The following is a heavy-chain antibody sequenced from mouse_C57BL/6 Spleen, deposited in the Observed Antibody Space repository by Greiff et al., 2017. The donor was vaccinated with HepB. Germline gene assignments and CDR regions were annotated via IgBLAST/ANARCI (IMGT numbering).Heavy chain of an antibody. J-gene: IGHJ3*01. D-gene: IGHD1-1*01. Sequence: EVQLQQSGPELVKPGASVKMSCKASGYTFTDYNMHWVKQSHGKSLEWIGYINPNNGGTSYNQKFKGKATLTVNKSSSTAYMELRSLTSEDSAVYYCARDGDYYGSSSFAYWGQGTLVTVSA. V-gene: IGHV1-22*01. CDR2: INPNNGGT. CDR1: GYTFTDYN. CDR3: ARDGDYYGSSSFAY.